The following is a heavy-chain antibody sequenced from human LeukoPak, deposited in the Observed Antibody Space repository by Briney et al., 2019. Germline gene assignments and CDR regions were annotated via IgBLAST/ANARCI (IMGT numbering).Heavy chain of an antibody. Sequence: ASVKVSCKASGYTFTSYDINWVRQATGQGLEWMGWMNPNSGNTGYAQKFQGRVTMTRNTSISTAYMELSSLRSEDTAVCYCARDSSSSRGNNWFDPWGQGTLVTVSS. D-gene: IGHD6-13*01. CDR2: MNPNSGNT. CDR1: GYTFTSYD. CDR3: ARDSSSSRGNNWFDP. J-gene: IGHJ5*02. V-gene: IGHV1-8*01.